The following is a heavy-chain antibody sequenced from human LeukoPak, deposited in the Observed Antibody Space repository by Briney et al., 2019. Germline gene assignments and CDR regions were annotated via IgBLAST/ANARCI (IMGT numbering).Heavy chain of an antibody. J-gene: IGHJ5*02. Sequence: SETLSLTCTVSGGSISSYYWNWIRQPAGKGLEWIERIYTSGSTNYNPSLKSRVTMSVDTSKNQFSLKLSSVTAADTAVYYCARFGGSGSYFWFDPWGQGTLVTVSS. CDR3: ARFGGSGSYFWFDP. D-gene: IGHD3-10*01. CDR1: GGSISSYY. V-gene: IGHV4-4*07. CDR2: IYTSGST.